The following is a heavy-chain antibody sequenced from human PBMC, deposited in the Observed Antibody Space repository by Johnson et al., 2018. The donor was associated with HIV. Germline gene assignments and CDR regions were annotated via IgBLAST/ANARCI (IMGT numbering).Heavy chain of an antibody. D-gene: IGHD6-19*01. CDR1: GFTFSSYG. CDR2: IRYDGSNK. J-gene: IGHJ3*02. Sequence: VQLVESGGGVVQPGGSLRLSCAATGFTFSSYGMPWVRQAPGKGLEWVAFIRYDGSNKYFADSVKGRFTISRDNSENKLYLQMNSLNGEDTGVYYCAKVSAVAGVRDAFDIWGQGTMVTVSS. CDR3: AKVSAVAGVRDAFDI. V-gene: IGHV3-30*02.